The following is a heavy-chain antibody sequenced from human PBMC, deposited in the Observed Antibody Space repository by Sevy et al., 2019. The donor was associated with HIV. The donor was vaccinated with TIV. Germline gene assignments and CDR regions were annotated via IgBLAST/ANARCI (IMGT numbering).Heavy chain of an antibody. J-gene: IGHJ4*02. D-gene: IGHD3-16*01. CDR3: ARDRGEILSSAFDY. Sequence: GGSLRLSCAAFGFTFSDHRMHWVRQAPGKGLEWVAVISYDGRNNKYNVDSVKGRFTISRDNSKNTVYLQMNSLRPEHTAIYYCARDRGEILSSAFDYWGQGTLVTVSS. CDR2: ISYDGRNNK. CDR1: GFTFSDHR. V-gene: IGHV3-30*03.